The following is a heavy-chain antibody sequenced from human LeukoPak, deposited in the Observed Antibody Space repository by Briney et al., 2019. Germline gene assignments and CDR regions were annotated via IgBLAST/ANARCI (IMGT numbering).Heavy chain of an antibody. CDR1: GGSISSYY. D-gene: IGHD3-3*01. CDR3: ARETRGFWSGYPETNFDY. CDR2: IYTSGST. Sequence: KASETLSLTCTVSGGSISSYYWSWIRRPAGKGLEWIGRIYTSGSTNYNPSLKSRVTMSVGTSKNQFSLKLSSVTAADTAVYYCARETRGFWSGYPETNFDYWGQGTLVTVSS. J-gene: IGHJ4*02. V-gene: IGHV4-4*07.